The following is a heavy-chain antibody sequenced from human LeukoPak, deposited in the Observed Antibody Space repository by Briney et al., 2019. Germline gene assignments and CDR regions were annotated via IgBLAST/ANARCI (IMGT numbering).Heavy chain of an antibody. Sequence: PGGSLRLSCAASGFTFSDYWMSWVRQAPGKGLEWVANIQQDGSEKYYVDSVKGRFTISRDNAKKSLFLQVSSLRGEDTAVYYCAREDSSSPSQTFFDYWGQGTLVTVSS. J-gene: IGHJ4*02. D-gene: IGHD6-6*01. CDR2: IQQDGSEK. CDR1: GFTFSDYW. CDR3: AREDSSSPSQTFFDY. V-gene: IGHV3-7*01.